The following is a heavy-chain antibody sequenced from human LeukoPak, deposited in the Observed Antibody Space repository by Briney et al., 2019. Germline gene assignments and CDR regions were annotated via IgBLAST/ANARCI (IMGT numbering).Heavy chain of an antibody. CDR3: AREFWAAPSENWFDP. J-gene: IGHJ5*02. CDR2: IYTSGST. Sequence: SETLSLTCTVSGGSISSYYWSWIRQPAGKGLEWIGRIYTSGSTNYNPSLKSRVTMSVDTSKNQFSLKLSSVTAADTPVYYCAREFWAAPSENWFDPWGQGTLVTVSS. D-gene: IGHD3/OR15-3a*01. V-gene: IGHV4-4*07. CDR1: GGSISSYY.